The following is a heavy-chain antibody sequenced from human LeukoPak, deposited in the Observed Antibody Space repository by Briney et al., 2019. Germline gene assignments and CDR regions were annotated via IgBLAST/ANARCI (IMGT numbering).Heavy chain of an antibody. V-gene: IGHV4-59*01. D-gene: IGHD5-18*01. J-gene: IGHJ4*02. CDR3: AGDTANFDY. CDR2: IYYSGST. Sequence: KPSETLSLTCTVSGGSISSYYWSWIRQPPGKGLEWIGYIYYSGSTNYNPSLKGRVTISVDTSKNQFSLKLSPVTAADTAVYYCAGDTANFDYWGQGTLVTVSS. CDR1: GGSISSYY.